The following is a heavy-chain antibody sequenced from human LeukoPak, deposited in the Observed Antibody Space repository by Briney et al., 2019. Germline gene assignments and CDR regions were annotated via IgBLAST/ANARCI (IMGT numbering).Heavy chain of an antibody. CDR1: GGSISSYC. J-gene: IGHJ6*03. D-gene: IGHD1-26*01. CDR3: ARVPTDYYMDV. Sequence: SETLSLTCTVSGGSISSYCWSWIRQPPGKGLEWIGYIYYSGSTNYNPSLKSRVTISVDTSKNQFSLKLSSVTAADTAVYYCARVPTDYYMDVWGKGTTVTVSS. V-gene: IGHV4-59*01. CDR2: IYYSGST.